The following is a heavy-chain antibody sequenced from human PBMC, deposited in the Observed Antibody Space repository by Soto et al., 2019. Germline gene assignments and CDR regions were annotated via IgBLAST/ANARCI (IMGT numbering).Heavy chain of an antibody. D-gene: IGHD6-19*01. CDR2: IYHSGGT. CDR1: GGSISSGNW. CDR3: ARGGIAVAGTIDY. J-gene: IGHJ4*02. Sequence: QVQLQESGPGLVKPSGTLSLTCAVSGGSISSGNWWSWVRQPPGRGLEWIGEIYHSGGTNYNPSLKSRVTISVDKSKNQFSLKLNSVTAADTAVYYCARGGIAVAGTIDYWGQGTLVTVSS. V-gene: IGHV4-4*02.